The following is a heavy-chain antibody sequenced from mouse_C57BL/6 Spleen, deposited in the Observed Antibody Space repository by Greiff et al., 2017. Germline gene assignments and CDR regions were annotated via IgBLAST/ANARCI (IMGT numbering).Heavy chain of an antibody. CDR3: ARYSVATCAMDY. D-gene: IGHD1-1*01. CDR1: GYTFTSYW. CDR2: IDPNSGSI. V-gene: IGHV1-72*01. J-gene: IGHJ4*01. Sequence: VKLLQPGAELVKPGASVKLSCKASGYTFTSYWMHWVQQRPGRGLEWIGRIDPNSGSINYTEKFKSKVTLAVDKPSSTAYMQLSSLTAEDSAVYDCARYSVATCAMDYWGQGTSVTVSS.